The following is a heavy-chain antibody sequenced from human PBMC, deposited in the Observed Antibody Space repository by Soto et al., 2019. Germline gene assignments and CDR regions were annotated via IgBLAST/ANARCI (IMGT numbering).Heavy chain of an antibody. Sequence: EVQLVESGGGLVQPGGSLRLSCAASGFTFSSYSMNWVRQAPGKGLEWVSYISSSSSTIYYADSVKGRFTISRDNAKNSLYLQMNSLRAEDTAVYYCARAIYYGSPGDFDYWGPGTLVTVSS. J-gene: IGHJ4*02. D-gene: IGHD3-10*01. V-gene: IGHV3-48*01. CDR2: ISSSSSTI. CDR1: GFTFSSYS. CDR3: ARAIYYGSPGDFDY.